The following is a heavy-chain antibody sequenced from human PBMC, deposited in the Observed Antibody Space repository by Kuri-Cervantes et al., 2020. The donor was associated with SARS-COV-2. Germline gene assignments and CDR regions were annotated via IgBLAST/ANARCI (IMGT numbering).Heavy chain of an antibody. Sequence: LRLSCTGSGGSISSYYWTWVRQPPGKGLEFIGYIYYNGNGYNPSLESRVTMSLDTSRNQFSLRLTSVTPADTAVYYCARATSFTSIYYYFDSWGQGNLVTVSS. V-gene: IGHV4-59*01. CDR1: GGSISSYY. J-gene: IGHJ4*02. D-gene: IGHD2-2*01. CDR2: IYYNGNG. CDR3: ARATSFTSIYYYFDS.